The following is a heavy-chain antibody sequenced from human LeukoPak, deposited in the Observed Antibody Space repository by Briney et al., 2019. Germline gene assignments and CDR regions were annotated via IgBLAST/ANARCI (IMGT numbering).Heavy chain of an antibody. Sequence: SETLSLTCYVSGDSINNDNYYWGWVRQSPGAGLEWLGSVYHNGHTIYTPSLKSRLTLSVDTSKNHFSLNLTSATAADTAVYFCASVLQSGTYSSGSDYYFDSWGRGTLVTVTS. CDR3: ASVLQSGTYSSGSDYYFDS. D-gene: IGHD1-26*01. V-gene: IGHV4-39*02. J-gene: IGHJ4*01. CDR2: VYHNGHT. CDR1: GDSINNDNYY.